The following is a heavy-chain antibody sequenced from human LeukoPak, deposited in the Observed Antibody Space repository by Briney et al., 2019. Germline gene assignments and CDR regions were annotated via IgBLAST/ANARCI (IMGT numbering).Heavy chain of an antibody. V-gene: IGHV4-30-4*08. CDR2: IYYSGST. Sequence: SQTLSLTCTVSGGSISSGDYYWSWIRQPPGKGLEWIGYIYYSGSTYYNPSLKSRVTISVDTSKNQFSLKLSSVTAADTAVYYCARSVGRGVYYDSSGYLDYRGQGTLVTVSS. CDR1: GGSISSGDYY. D-gene: IGHD3-22*01. CDR3: ARSVGRGVYYDSSGYLDY. J-gene: IGHJ4*02.